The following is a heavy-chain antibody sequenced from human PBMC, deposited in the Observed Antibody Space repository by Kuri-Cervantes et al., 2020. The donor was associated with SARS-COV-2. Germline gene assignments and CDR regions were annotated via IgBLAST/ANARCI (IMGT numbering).Heavy chain of an antibody. CDR3: ARQGDGGFRAVAGTTEWGY. Sequence: SETLSLTCTVSGGSISSSGCYWGWIRQPPGKGLEWIGSIYYSGSTSYNPSLKSRVTISVDTSKNQFSLKLSSVTAADTAVYYCARQGDGGFRAVAGTTEWGYWGQGTLVTVSS. J-gene: IGHJ4*02. CDR2: IYYSGST. D-gene: IGHD6-19*01. V-gene: IGHV4-39*01. CDR1: GGSISSSGCY.